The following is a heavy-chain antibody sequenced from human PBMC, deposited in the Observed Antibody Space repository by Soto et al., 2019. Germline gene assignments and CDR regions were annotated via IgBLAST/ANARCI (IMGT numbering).Heavy chain of an antibody. Sequence: ASVKVSCKASGYTFTSYAMHWVRQAPGQRLEWMGWINAGNGNTKYSQKFQGRVTITRDTSASTAYMELSSLRSEDTAVYYCARGHSPYVSRPHTADFDYWGKGTLVTVSS. V-gene: IGHV1-3*01. CDR3: ARGHSPYVSRPHTADFDY. CDR2: INAGNGNT. J-gene: IGHJ4*02. CDR1: GYTFTSYA. D-gene: IGHD3-16*01.